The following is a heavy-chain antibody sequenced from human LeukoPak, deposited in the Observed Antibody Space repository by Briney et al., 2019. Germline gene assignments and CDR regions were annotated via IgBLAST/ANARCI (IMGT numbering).Heavy chain of an antibody. D-gene: IGHD3-9*01. CDR2: INHSGST. CDR3: ARGSSDILTGYFSYCYYYGMDV. J-gene: IGHJ6*02. Sequence: SETLSLTCAVYGGSFSGYYWSWIRQPPGKGLEWIGEINHSGSTNYNPSLKSRVTISVDTSKNQFSLRLSSVTAADTAVYYCARGSSDILTGYFSYCYYYGMDVWGQGTTVTVSS. CDR1: GGSFSGYY. V-gene: IGHV4-34*01.